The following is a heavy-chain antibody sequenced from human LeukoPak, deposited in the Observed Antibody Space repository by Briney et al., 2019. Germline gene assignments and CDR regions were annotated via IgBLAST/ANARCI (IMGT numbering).Heavy chain of an antibody. D-gene: IGHD2-2*02. J-gene: IGHJ4*02. V-gene: IGHV3-23*01. CDR3: AKGGIGYCSSTSCYSVFDY. CDR2: ISGSGGST. Sequence: GGSLRLSCAASGFTFSSYAMRWVRQAPGKGLEWVSAISGSGGSTYYADSVKGRFTISRDNSKNTLYLQMNSLRAEDTAVYYCAKGGIGYCSSTSCYSVFDYWGQGTLVTVSS. CDR1: GFTFSSYA.